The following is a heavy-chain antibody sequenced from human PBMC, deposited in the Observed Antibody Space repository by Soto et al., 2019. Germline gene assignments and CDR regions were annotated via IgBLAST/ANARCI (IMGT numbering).Heavy chain of an antibody. CDR3: ASAGSVNEYMWETRF. CDR1: GFTFATTA. J-gene: IGHJ4*02. CDR2: ISGTGLST. V-gene: IGHV3-23*01. Sequence: GGSRRLSCVASGFTFATTALRWVRQAPGKGLEWVATISGTGLSTYYADSMKSRFIISRDNPRNTLYLQMNRLRAEDTAIYYCASAGSVNEYMWETRFWGKGNPGIFSS. D-gene: IGHD1-26*01.